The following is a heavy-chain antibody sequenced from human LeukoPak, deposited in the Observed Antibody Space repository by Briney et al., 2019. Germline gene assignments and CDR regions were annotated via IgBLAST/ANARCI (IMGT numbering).Heavy chain of an antibody. CDR3: ASALAVAGTTYYFDY. J-gene: IGHJ4*02. V-gene: IGHV4-39*01. Sequence: SETLSHNCAVYGGSFSGYYWGWIRQPPGKGLEWIGSIYYSGSTYYNPSLKSRVTISVDTSKNQFSLKLSSVTAADTAVYYCASALAVAGTTYYFDYWGQGTLVTVSS. D-gene: IGHD6-19*01. CDR2: IYYSGST. CDR1: GGSFSGYY.